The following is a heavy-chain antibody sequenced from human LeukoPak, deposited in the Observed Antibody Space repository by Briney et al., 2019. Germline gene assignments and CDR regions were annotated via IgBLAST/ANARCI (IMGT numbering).Heavy chain of an antibody. CDR3: AKWGDFDILTGYYVSDF. D-gene: IGHD3-9*01. CDR1: GFTFSNYA. J-gene: IGHJ4*02. Sequence: GASLTLSCVASGFTFSNYAMSWVRQPPGKRLEWVSAVTGSGGSTYYADSVKGRFTISRDNSRNTLFLQMNSLRAEDTAIYYCAKWGDFDILTGYYVSDFWGQGTLVTVSS. CDR2: VTGSGGST. V-gene: IGHV3-23*01.